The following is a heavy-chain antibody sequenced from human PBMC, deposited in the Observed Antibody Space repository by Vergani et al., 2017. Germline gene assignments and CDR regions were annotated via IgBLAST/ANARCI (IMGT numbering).Heavy chain of an antibody. Sequence: EVQLLESGGGLVQPGGSLRLSCAASGFTFSSYAMSWVRQAPGKGLEWVSAISGSGGSTYNADSVKGRFTISRDNSKTTLYLQMNSLRAEDTAVYYCAKALYYDSSGHSLDYWGQGTLVTVSS. CDR2: ISGSGGST. D-gene: IGHD3-22*01. V-gene: IGHV3-23*01. CDR3: AKALYYDSSGHSLDY. CDR1: GFTFSSYA. J-gene: IGHJ4*02.